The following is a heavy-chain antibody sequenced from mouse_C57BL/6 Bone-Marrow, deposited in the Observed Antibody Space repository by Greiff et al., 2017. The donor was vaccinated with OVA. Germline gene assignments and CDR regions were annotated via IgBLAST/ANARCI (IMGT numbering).Heavy chain of an antibody. CDR2: IDPETGGT. CDR3: TRQRYGSSLEYFDV. Sequence: QVQLQQSGAELVRPGASVTLSCKASGYTFTDYEMHWVKQTPVHGLEWIGAIDPETGGTAYNQKFKGKAILTADKSSSTAYMELRSLTSEDSAVYYCTRQRYGSSLEYFDVWGTGTTVTVSS. J-gene: IGHJ1*03. CDR1: GYTFTDYE. D-gene: IGHD1-1*01. V-gene: IGHV1-15*01.